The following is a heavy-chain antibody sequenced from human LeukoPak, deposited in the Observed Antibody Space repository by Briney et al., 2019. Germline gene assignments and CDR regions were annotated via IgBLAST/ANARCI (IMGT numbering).Heavy chain of an antibody. D-gene: IGHD6-19*01. V-gene: IGHV3-23*01. CDR2: ISGSGGST. Sequence: PGGSLRLSCAASGFTFSSYEMNWVRQAPGKGLEWVSAISGSGGSTYYADSVKGRFTISRDNSKNTLYLQMNSLRAEDTAVYYCAKDATSSAVAGTIPYFDYWGQGTLVTVSS. J-gene: IGHJ4*02. CDR1: GFTFSSYE. CDR3: AKDATSSAVAGTIPYFDY.